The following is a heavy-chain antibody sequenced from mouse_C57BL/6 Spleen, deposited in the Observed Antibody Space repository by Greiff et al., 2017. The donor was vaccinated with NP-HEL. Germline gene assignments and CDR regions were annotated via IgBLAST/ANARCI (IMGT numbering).Heavy chain of an antibody. CDR1: GYAFSSYW. CDR3: ARGQYGSSYFDY. J-gene: IGHJ2*01. D-gene: IGHD1-1*01. V-gene: IGHV1-80*01. Sequence: QVQLKQSGAELVKPGASVKISCKASGYAFSSYWMNWVKQRPGKGLEWIGQIYPGDGDTNYNGKFKGKATLTADKSSSTAYMQLSSLTSEDSAVYFCARGQYGSSYFDYWGQGTTLTVSS. CDR2: IYPGDGDT.